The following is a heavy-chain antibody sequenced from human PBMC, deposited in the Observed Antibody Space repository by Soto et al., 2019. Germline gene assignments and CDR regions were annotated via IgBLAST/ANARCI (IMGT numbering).Heavy chain of an antibody. J-gene: IGHJ6*03. CDR3: ARGNITIFGVVIITGYMDV. Sequence: GGSLRLSCAASGFTFSDYYMSWIRQAPGKGLEWVSYISSSGSTIYYADSVKGRFTISRDNAKNSLYLQVNSLRAEDTAVYYCARGNITIFGVVIITGYMDVWGKGTTVTVSS. V-gene: IGHV3-11*01. CDR2: ISSSGSTI. D-gene: IGHD3-3*01. CDR1: GFTFSDYY.